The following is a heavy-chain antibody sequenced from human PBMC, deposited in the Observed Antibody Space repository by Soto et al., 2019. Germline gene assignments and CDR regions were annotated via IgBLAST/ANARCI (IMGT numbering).Heavy chain of an antibody. D-gene: IGHD4-17*01. CDR3: AKGPDYGDYDYYYYYMDV. V-gene: IGHV3-23*01. Sequence: GGSLRLSCAASGFTFSSYAMSWVRQAPGKGLEWVSAISGSGGSTYYADSVKGRFTISRDNSKNTLYLQMNSLSAEDTAVYYCAKGPDYGDYDYYYYYMDVWGKGTTVTVSS. CDR1: GFTFSSYA. J-gene: IGHJ6*03. CDR2: ISGSGGST.